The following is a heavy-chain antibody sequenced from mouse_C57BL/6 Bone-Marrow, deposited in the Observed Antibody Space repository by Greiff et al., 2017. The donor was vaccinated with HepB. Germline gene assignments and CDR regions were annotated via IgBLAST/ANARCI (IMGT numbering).Heavy chain of an antibody. CDR3: NHYYAMDY. CDR1: GYTFTDYE. J-gene: IGHJ4*01. V-gene: IGHV1-15*01. CDR2: IDPETGGT. Sequence: QVQLKQSGAELVRPGASVTLSCKASGYTFTDYEMHWVKQTPVHGLEWIGAIDPETGGTAYNQKFKGKAILTADKSSSTAYMELRSLTSKDSAVYYCNHYYAMDYWGQGTSVTVSS.